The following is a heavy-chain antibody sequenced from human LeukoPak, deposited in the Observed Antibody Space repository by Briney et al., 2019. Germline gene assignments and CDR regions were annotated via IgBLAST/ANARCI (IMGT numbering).Heavy chain of an antibody. Sequence: PSETLSLTCTVSGGSISSSSYYWGWIRPPPGKGLVWIGMIYYSGSTYYNASLQSRVSISVDTSKNQFSLTLSSVTAADTAVYYCARRPYNSAFFDYWGQGTLVTVSS. CDR2: IYYSGST. CDR3: ARRPYNSAFFDY. J-gene: IGHJ4*02. V-gene: IGHV4-39*01. D-gene: IGHD6-19*01. CDR1: GGSISSSSYY.